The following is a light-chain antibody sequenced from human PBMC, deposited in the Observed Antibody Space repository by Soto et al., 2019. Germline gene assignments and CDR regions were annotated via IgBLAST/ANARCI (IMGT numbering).Light chain of an antibody. V-gene: IGLV2-14*01. J-gene: IGLJ3*02. Sequence: QSVLTQPASVSGSPGQSITISCTGTSSDVGGYNYVSWYQQHPGKAPKLMIYEVSNRPSGVSNRFSGSKSGNTASLTISVIKDEDEDDYYCSSYTSSSNWVFGGGTKVTVL. CDR2: EVS. CDR3: SSYTSSSNWV. CDR1: SSDVGGYNY.